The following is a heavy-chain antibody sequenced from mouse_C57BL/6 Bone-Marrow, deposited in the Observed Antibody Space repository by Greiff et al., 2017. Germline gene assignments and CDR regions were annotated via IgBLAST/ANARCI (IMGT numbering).Heavy chain of an antibody. Sequence: VKLVESGPELVKPGASVKLSCKASGYTFPSYDINWVKQRPGQGLEWIGWIYPKDGSTRYNEKFKGKATLTVYTSSSTAYMELPSLTSEDSAVYFCARGYGSSYWYFDVGGTGTTVTVSA. CDR3: ARGYGSSYWYFDV. J-gene: IGHJ1*03. CDR1: GYTFPSYD. CDR2: IYPKDGST. V-gene: IGHV1-85*01. D-gene: IGHD1-1*01.